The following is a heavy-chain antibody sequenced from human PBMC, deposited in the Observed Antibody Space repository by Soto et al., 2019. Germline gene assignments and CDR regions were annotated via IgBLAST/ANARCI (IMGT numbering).Heavy chain of an antibody. Sequence: QVQLVESGGGVVQPGRSLRLSCAASGFTFSSYGMHWVRQAPGKGLEWVAVISYDGSNKYYADSVKGRFTISRDNSKNTLYLQMNSLRAEDTAVYYCAKVYHRYSGYDYYYYYGMDVWGQGTTVTVSS. CDR3: AKVYHRYSGYDYYYYYGMDV. J-gene: IGHJ6*02. V-gene: IGHV3-30*18. D-gene: IGHD5-12*01. CDR1: GFTFSSYG. CDR2: ISYDGSNK.